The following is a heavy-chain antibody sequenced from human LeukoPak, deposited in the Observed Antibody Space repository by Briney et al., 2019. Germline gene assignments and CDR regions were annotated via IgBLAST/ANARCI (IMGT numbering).Heavy chain of an antibody. CDR1: GVSISSTSYC. J-gene: IGHJ3*02. CDR3: ARSRGAVAGWSFDI. Sequence: SETLSLTCTVSGVSISSTSYCWGWIRQPPGKGLEWIGSIYYSGRTYYNPSLKSRVTMSVDKSKNHFSLKLTSVTAADTAVYYCARSRGAVAGWSFDIWGQGTVVTVSS. D-gene: IGHD6-19*01. CDR2: IYYSGRT. V-gene: IGHV4-39*07.